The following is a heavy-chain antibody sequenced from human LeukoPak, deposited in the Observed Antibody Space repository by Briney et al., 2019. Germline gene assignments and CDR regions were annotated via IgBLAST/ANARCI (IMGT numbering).Heavy chain of an antibody. J-gene: IGHJ4*02. CDR2: VSGNSAGT. V-gene: IGHV3-23*01. CDR1: GFTFSSFG. Sequence: GGSLRLSCAASGFTFSSFGMGWVRQAPGKGLEWVSSVSGNSAGTYYADSVKGRFSISRDNSKNTLYLQMNSLRAEDTAVYYCARDFGRAAASYWGQGTLVSVSS. D-gene: IGHD6-13*01. CDR3: ARDFGRAAASY.